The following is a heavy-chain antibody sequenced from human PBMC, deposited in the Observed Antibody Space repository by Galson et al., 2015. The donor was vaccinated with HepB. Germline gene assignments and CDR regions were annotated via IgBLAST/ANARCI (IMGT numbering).Heavy chain of an antibody. CDR3: AALTTGDIFDF. V-gene: IGHV3-30*02. CDR2: IQNDGSNK. CDR1: GSTFSNYG. D-gene: IGHD2-21*01. J-gene: IGHJ3*01. Sequence: SLRLSCAASGSTFSNYGIHWVRQAPGKGLQWVAFIQNDGSNKDYAASVKGRFTISRDNSKNTLYLQINNLRTDDTAVYFCAALTTGDIFDFWGQGIMVTVSS.